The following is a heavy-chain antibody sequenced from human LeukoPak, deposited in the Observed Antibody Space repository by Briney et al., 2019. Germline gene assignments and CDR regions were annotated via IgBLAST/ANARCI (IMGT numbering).Heavy chain of an antibody. D-gene: IGHD3-10*01. CDR3: ARGRLHYGSGSYYVY. V-gene: IGHV1-3*01. Sequence: GASVKVSCKASGYTFTSYAMHWVRQAPGQRLEWMGWINAGNGNTKYSQKFQGRVAITRDTSASTAYMGLSSLRSEDTAVYYCARGRLHYGSGSYYVYWGQGTLVTVSS. J-gene: IGHJ4*02. CDR2: INAGNGNT. CDR1: GYTFTSYA.